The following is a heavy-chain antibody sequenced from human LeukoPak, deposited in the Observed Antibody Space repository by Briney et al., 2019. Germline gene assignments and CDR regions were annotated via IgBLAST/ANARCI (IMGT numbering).Heavy chain of an antibody. Sequence: SETLSLNCTVSGGSISSYYWSWIRQPAGKGLEWIGRIYTSGSTNYNPSLKSRVTMSVDTSKNQFSLKLSSVTAADTAVYYCARDSGILTGYYYYYRDVWGKGTTVTVSS. J-gene: IGHJ6*03. V-gene: IGHV4-4*07. CDR3: ARDSGILTGYYYYYRDV. CDR2: IYTSGST. D-gene: IGHD3-9*01. CDR1: GGSISSYY.